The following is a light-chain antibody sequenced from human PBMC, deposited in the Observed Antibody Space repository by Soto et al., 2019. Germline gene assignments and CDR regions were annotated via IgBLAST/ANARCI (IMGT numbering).Light chain of an antibody. CDR1: QSVSSSY. CDR2: GAS. J-gene: IGKJ2*01. CDR3: QQYGSSPYT. Sequence: EIVLMQSPGTLSLSPGERATLSCRASQSVSSSYLAWYQQKPGQAPRLLMYGASSRATGIPDRFSGGGSATDFTLTISRLEPEDFAVYYCQQYGSSPYTFGQGTKLEIK. V-gene: IGKV3-20*01.